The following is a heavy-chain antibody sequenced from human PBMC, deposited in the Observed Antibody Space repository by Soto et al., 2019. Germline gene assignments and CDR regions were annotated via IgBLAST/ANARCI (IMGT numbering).Heavy chain of an antibody. D-gene: IGHD3-3*01. CDR1: GFTFSSYA. CDR2: ISGSGGST. V-gene: IGHV3-23*01. Sequence: EVQLLESGGGLVQPGGSLRLACAASGFTFSSYAMSWVRQAPGKGLEWVSAISGSGGSTYYADSVKGRCTISRDNSKNTQDLQMNSLIAEDTAVYYCAKDPGDYDFWSGYSYWGQGPLVTVSS. CDR3: AKDPGDYDFWSGYSY. J-gene: IGHJ4*02.